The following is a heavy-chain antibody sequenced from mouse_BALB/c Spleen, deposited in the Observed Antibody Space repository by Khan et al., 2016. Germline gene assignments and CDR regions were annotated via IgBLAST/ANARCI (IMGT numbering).Heavy chain of an antibody. CDR1: GYTFSRYW. CDR2: ILPGTDST. Sequence: QVQLQQSGAELMKPGASVKISCKASGYTFSRYWIEWIKERPGHGLEWIGEILPGTDSTNYNDKFKGKAAFTAESSSGTAYIQLNSLTSEDSAVYYCARGASWGQGTLVTVSA. V-gene: IGHV1-9*01. CDR3: ARGAS. J-gene: IGHJ3*01.